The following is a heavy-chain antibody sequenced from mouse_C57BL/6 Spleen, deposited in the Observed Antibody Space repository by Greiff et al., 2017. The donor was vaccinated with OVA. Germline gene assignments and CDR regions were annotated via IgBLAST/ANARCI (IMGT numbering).Heavy chain of an antibody. J-gene: IGHJ4*01. V-gene: IGHV3-6*01. CDR2: ISYDGSN. CDR1: GYSITSGYY. Sequence: DVHLVESGPGLVKPSQSLSLTCSVTGYSITSGYYWNWIRQFPGNKLEWMGYISYDGSNNYNPSLKNRISITRDTSKNQFFLKLNSVTTEDTATYYCARDDYDPYYYAMDYWGQGTSVTVSS. CDR3: ARDDYDPYYYAMDY. D-gene: IGHD2-4*01.